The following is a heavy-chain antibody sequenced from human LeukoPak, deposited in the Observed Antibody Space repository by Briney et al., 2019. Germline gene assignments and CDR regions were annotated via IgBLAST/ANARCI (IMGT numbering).Heavy chain of an antibody. V-gene: IGHV3-15*01. J-gene: IGHJ4*02. CDR2: IKSKTDGGTT. D-gene: IGHD3-10*01. CDR1: GFTFSNAW. Sequence: GGSLRLSCAASGFTFSNAWMSWVRQAPGKGLEWVGRIKSKTDGGTTDYAAPVKGRFTISRDDSKNTLYLQMNSLKTEDTAVYYCTTGGFGLYGSGSYGYFDYWGQGTLVTVSS. CDR3: TTGGFGLYGSGSYGYFDY.